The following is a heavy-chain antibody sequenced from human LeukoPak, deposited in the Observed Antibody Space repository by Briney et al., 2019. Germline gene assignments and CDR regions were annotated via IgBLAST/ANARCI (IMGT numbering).Heavy chain of an antibody. J-gene: IGHJ4*02. Sequence: KPGGSLRLSCAASGFTFSSYSMNWVRQAPGKGLEWVSSISSSSSYIYYADSVKGRFTISRDNAKNSLYLQMNSLRAEDTAVYYCARLYCSSTSCHYFDYRGQGTLVTVSS. D-gene: IGHD2-2*01. CDR3: ARLYCSSTSCHYFDY. V-gene: IGHV3-21*01. CDR1: GFTFSSYS. CDR2: ISSSSSYI.